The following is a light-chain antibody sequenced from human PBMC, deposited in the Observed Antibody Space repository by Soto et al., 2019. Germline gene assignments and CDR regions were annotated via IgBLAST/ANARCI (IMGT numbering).Light chain of an antibody. V-gene: IGLV2-14*01. CDR1: SSDVGGYNY. CDR2: EVS. Sequence: QSALTQPASVSGSPGQSITISCTGTSSDVGGYNYVSWYQQHPGKAPKLMIYEVSNRPSGVSNRFSGSKSGNTAYLTISGLQAEDEADYYCSSYTSSSTVFGTGTKVTVL. J-gene: IGLJ1*01. CDR3: SSYTSSSTV.